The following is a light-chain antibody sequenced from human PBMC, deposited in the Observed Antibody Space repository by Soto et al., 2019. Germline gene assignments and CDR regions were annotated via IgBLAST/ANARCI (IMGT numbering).Light chain of an antibody. J-gene: IGKJ2*02. CDR1: QSVSSN. CDR3: QQYNNWPWGGT. Sequence: EIVMTQSPGTLSVSPGEGATLSCRASQSVSSNVAWYQQKPGQAPRLLIYGASNRAAGLPTRFSGSGSGTDFTLTITSLQSEDSAIYYCQQYNNWPWGGTFGQGTKVEIK. V-gene: IGKV3-15*01. CDR2: GAS.